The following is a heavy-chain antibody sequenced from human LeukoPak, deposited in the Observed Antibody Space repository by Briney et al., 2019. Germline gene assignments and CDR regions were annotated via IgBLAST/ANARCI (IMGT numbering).Heavy chain of an antibody. CDR3: ASSPRVSTRAFDI. CDR1: GFTFSDYY. J-gene: IGHJ3*02. Sequence: PGGSLRLSCAASGFTFSDYYMSWIRQAPGKGLEWVSYISSSGSTIYYADSVKGRFTISRDNAKNSLYLQMNSLRAEDTAVCYCASSPRVSTRAFDIWGQGTMVTVSS. D-gene: IGHD5/OR15-5a*01. CDR2: ISSSGSTI. V-gene: IGHV3-11*01.